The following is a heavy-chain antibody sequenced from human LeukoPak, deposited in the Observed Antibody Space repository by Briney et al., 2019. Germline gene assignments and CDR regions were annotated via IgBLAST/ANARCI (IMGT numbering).Heavy chain of an antibody. D-gene: IGHD3-16*01. CDR2: INHSGST. J-gene: IGHJ4*02. V-gene: IGHV4-34*01. CDR1: GGSFSGYY. Sequence: SSETLSLTCAVYGGSFSGYYWSWIRQPPGKGLEWIGEINHSGSTNYNPSLKSRVTISVDTSKNQFSLKLSSVTAADTAVYYCARGSRYRLRTYDHDGYWGQGTLVTVSS. CDR3: ARGSRYRLRTYDHDGY.